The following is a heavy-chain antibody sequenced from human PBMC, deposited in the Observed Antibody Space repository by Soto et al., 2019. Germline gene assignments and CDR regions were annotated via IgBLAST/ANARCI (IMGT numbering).Heavy chain of an antibody. J-gene: IGHJ3*02. V-gene: IGHV3-7*03. CDR3: ARDLFEAARRGEYAFYI. CDR2: IKQDGSEK. Sequence: EVRLVESGGGLVQPGGSLRLSCAASAFTFSSYWMSWVRQAPGKGLEWVANIKQDGSEKYYVDSVKGRFTISRDNAKNSLYLQMNSLRAEDTAVYYCARDLFEAARRGEYAFYIWGQGTMVTVSS. CDR1: AFTFSSYW. D-gene: IGHD3-16*01.